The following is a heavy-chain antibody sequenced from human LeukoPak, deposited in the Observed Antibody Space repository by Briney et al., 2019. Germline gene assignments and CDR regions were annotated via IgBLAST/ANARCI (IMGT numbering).Heavy chain of an antibody. J-gene: IGHJ4*02. CDR1: GYTFTSYG. CDR2: ISAYNGNT. V-gene: IGHV1-18*04. Sequence: ASVKVSCKASGYTFTSYGISWVRQAPGPGLEWMGWISAYNGNTNYAQKLQGRVTMTTDTSTSTAYMELRSLRSDDTAVYYCARVWLGDCSSTSCYEFDYWGQGTPVTVSS. CDR3: ARVWLGDCSSTSCYEFDY. D-gene: IGHD2-2*01.